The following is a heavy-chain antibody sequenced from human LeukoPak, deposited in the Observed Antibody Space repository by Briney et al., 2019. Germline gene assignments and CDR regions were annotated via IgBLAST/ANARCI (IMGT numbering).Heavy chain of an antibody. CDR1: GFTFSSYA. V-gene: IGHV3-23*01. CDR2: ISGSGGST. Sequence: GGSLRLSCAASGFTFSSYAMSWVRQAPGKGLEWVSAISGSGGSTYYADSVKGRFTTSRDNSKNTLYLQMNSLRAEDTAVYYCAKKMITFGGVIDNYFDYWGQGTLVTVSS. J-gene: IGHJ4*02. D-gene: IGHD3-16*02. CDR3: AKKMITFGGVIDNYFDY.